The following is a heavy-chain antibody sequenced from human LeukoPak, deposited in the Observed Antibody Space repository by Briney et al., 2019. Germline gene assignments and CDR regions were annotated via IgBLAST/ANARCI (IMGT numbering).Heavy chain of an antibody. D-gene: IGHD3-10*01. J-gene: IGHJ4*02. CDR2: IYSGGGT. CDR1: GFTVSSNY. CDR3: ARDFGRYYGSGSYFRYFDY. Sequence: PGGSLRLSCAASGFTVSSNYMSWVRQAPGKGLEWVSVIYSGGGTYYADSVKGRFTISRDNSKNTLYLQMNSLRAEDTAVYYCARDFGRYYGSGSYFRYFDYWGQGTLVTVSS. V-gene: IGHV3-53*01.